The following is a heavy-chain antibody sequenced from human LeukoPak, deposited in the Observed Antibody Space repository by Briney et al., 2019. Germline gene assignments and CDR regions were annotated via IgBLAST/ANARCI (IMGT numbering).Heavy chain of an antibody. D-gene: IGHD5-18*01. CDR2: TYYRSQWYN. V-gene: IGHV6-1*01. Sequence: SQTLSLTCAISGDSVSSNSVAWNWVRQSPSRGLEWLGRTYYRSQWYNDYAVSLKSRININPDTSKNQFSLQLNSVTPEDTAVYYCARAPLYSYGQNWFDPWGQGTLVTVSS. CDR3: ARAPLYSYGQNWFDP. J-gene: IGHJ5*02. CDR1: GDSVSSNSVA.